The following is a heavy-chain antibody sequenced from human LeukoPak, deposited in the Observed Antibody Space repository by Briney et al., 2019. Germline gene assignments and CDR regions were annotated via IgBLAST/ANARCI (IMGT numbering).Heavy chain of an antibody. CDR3: ARVPYAVDAFDI. CDR2: IYHSGST. Sequence: SETLSLTCAVYGGSFSGYYWSWIRQPPGKGLEWIGYIYHSGSTYYNPSLKSRVTISVDRSKNQFSLKLSSVTAADTAVYYCARVPYAVDAFDIWGQGTMVTVSS. J-gene: IGHJ3*02. CDR1: GGSFSGYY. V-gene: IGHV4-30-2*01.